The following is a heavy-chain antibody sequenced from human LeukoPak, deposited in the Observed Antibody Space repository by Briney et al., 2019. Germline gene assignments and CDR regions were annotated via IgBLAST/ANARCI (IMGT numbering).Heavy chain of an antibody. V-gene: IGHV3-23*01. J-gene: IGHJ4*02. CDR1: GFTVSSYA. Sequence: RGSLRLSSAASGFTVSSYAMSWVRQAPGKGLEWVSAISGSGGSTHYADSVKGRFTISRDKSENTLYLQMNSLRAEDTAVYYCAKGVGSSSWYKFDCWGQGTLVTVSS. CDR2: ISGSGGST. CDR3: AKGVGSSSWYKFDC. D-gene: IGHD6-13*01.